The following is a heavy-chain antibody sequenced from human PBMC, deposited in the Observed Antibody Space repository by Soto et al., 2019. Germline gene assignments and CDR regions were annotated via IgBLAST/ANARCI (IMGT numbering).Heavy chain of an antibody. Sequence: GGSLRLSCTASGFTFGDYAMSWFRQAPGKGLEWVGFIRSKAYGGTTEYAASVKGRFTISRDDSKSIAYLQMNSLKTEDTAVYYCTRVASDDFWSGYSLDYYYYGMDVWGQGTTVTVSS. V-gene: IGHV3-49*03. J-gene: IGHJ6*02. CDR1: GFTFGDYA. CDR3: TRVASDDFWSGYSLDYYYYGMDV. D-gene: IGHD3-3*01. CDR2: IRSKAYGGTT.